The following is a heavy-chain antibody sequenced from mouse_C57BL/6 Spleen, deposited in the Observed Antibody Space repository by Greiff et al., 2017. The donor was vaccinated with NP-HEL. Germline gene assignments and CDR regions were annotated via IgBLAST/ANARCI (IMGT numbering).Heavy chain of an antibody. Sequence: EVQRVESGGGLVKPGGSLKLSCAASGFTFSSYAMSWVRQTPEKRLEWVATISDGGSYTYYPDNVKGRFTISRDNAKNNLYLQMSHLKSEDTAMYYCARDGGEDAMDYWGQGTSVTVSS. CDR2: ISDGGSYT. J-gene: IGHJ4*01. CDR3: ARDGGEDAMDY. V-gene: IGHV5-4*01. CDR1: GFTFSSYA.